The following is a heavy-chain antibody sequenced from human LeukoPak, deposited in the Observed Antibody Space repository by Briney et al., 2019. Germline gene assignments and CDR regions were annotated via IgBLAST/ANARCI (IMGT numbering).Heavy chain of an antibody. J-gene: IGHJ4*02. CDR2: INPNSGGT. CDR3: AARPYFDWLLFLDY. CDR1: GYTFTGYY. V-gene: IGHV1-2*02. D-gene: IGHD3-9*01. Sequence: ASVKVSCKASGYTFTGYYMHWVRQAPGQGLEWMGWINPNSGGTNYAQKFQGRVTMTRDTSISTAYMELSRLRSDDTAVYYCAARPYFDWLLFLDYWGQGTLVTVSS.